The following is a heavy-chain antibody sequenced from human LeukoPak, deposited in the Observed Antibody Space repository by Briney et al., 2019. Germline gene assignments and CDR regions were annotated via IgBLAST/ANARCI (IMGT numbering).Heavy chain of an antibody. V-gene: IGHV4-4*07. CDR2: IYTSGST. CDR1: GGSISSYY. CDR3: ARSKSQRGHSWFDP. D-gene: IGHD3-10*01. J-gene: IGHJ5*02. Sequence: PSETLSLTCTVSGGSISSYYWSWIRQPAGKGLEWIGRIYTSGSTNYNPSLKSRVTMSVDTSKNQFSLKLSSVTAADTAVYYCARSKSQRGHSWFDPWGQGTLVTVSS.